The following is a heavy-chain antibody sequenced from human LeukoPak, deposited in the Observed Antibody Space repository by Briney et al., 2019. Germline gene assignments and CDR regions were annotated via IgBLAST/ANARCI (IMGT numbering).Heavy chain of an antibody. D-gene: IGHD3-9*01. J-gene: IGHJ4*02. Sequence: GASVTVSCKASGCTFTSYDINWVRQATGQGLEWMGWMNPNSGNTGYAQKFQGRVTITRNTSISTAYMELSSLRSEDTAVYYCARTPIDYDILTGYYVYFDYWGQGTLVTVSS. CDR2: MNPNSGNT. V-gene: IGHV1-8*03. CDR1: GCTFTSYD. CDR3: ARTPIDYDILTGYYVYFDY.